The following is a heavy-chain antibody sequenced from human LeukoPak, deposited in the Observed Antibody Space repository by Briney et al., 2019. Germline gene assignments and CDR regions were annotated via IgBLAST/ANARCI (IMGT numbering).Heavy chain of an antibody. J-gene: IGHJ4*02. V-gene: IGHV3-30-3*01. CDR2: ISYDGSNK. D-gene: IGHD3-22*01. CDR1: GFTFSSYA. CDR3: AGIVVVTMGFGY. Sequence: GGSLRLSCAASGFTFSSYAMHWVRQAPGKGLEWVAVISYDGSNKYYADSVKGRFTISRDNSKNTLYLQMNSLRAEDTAVYYCAGIVVVTMGFGYWGQGTLVTVSS.